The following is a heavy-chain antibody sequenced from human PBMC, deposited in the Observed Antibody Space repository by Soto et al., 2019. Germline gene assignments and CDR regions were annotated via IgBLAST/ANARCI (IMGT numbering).Heavy chain of an antibody. CDR3: AKASLEGATFVASDFDY. D-gene: IGHD1-26*01. V-gene: IGHV3-23*01. CDR1: GFTFSSYA. J-gene: IGHJ4*02. Sequence: GGSLRLSCAASGFTFSSYAMSWVRQAPGKGLEWVSAISGSGGSTYYADSVKGRFTISRDNSKNTLYLQMNSLRAEDTAVYYCAKASLEGATFVASDFDYWGQGTLVTVSS. CDR2: ISGSGGST.